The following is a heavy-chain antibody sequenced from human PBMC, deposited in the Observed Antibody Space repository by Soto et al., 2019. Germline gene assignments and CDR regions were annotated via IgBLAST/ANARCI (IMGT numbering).Heavy chain of an antibody. D-gene: IGHD3-22*01. J-gene: IGHJ6*02. CDR2: ISGSGGST. Sequence: GGSLRLSCAASGFTFSSYAMSWVRQAPGKGLEWVSAISGSGGSTYYADSVKGRFTISRDNSKNTLYLQMNSLRAEDTAVYYCAKESYDSSGWNYYYGMDVWGQGTTVTVSS. V-gene: IGHV3-23*01. CDR1: GFTFSSYA. CDR3: AKESYDSSGWNYYYGMDV.